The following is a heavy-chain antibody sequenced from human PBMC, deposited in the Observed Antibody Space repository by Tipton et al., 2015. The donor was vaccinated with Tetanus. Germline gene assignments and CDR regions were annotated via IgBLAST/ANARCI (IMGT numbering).Heavy chain of an antibody. CDR1: GGSINTGGFY. D-gene: IGHD3-10*01. CDR2: VYYSGTT. Sequence: TLSLTCTVSGGSINTGGFYWSWIRQFPGKGLEWIGYVYYSGTTSYNPSLKSRVTISVDKSKNQFSLNLTSVNAADTAVYYCARDAAFVVRGPMMGYYGLDVWGHGTTVIVS. V-gene: IGHV4-31*03. CDR3: ARDAAFVVRGPMMGYYGLDV. J-gene: IGHJ6*02.